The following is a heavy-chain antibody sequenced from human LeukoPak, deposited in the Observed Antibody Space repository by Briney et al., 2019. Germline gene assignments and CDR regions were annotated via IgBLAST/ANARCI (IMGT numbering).Heavy chain of an antibody. Sequence: SETLSLTCAVSGGSISSSNWWSWVRQPPGKGLEWIGEIYHSGSTNYNPSLKSRVTISVDKSKNQFSLKLSSVTAADTAVYYCAISVVAATSFDYWGQGTLVTVSS. J-gene: IGHJ4*02. V-gene: IGHV4-4*02. CDR2: IYHSGST. CDR1: GGSISSSNW. D-gene: IGHD2-15*01. CDR3: AISVVAATSFDY.